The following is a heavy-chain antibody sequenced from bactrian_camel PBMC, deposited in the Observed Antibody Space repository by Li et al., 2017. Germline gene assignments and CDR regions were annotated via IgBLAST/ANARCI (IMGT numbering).Heavy chain of an antibody. D-gene: IGHD3*01. CDR3: AAGPDVGREKHLTADQVLSIRRNNF. CDR2: IAPDGSR. V-gene: IGHV3S55*01. J-gene: IGHJ4*01. CDR1: GLAFEGGN. Sequence: HVQLVESGGGAVQTGGSLRLTCTAVGLAFEGGNQGWYRETPGNEFELVSSIAPDGSRWYADSVQGRFTTSRNVLPERLSLQMTRLKAEDTAMYYCAAGPDVGREKHLTADQVLSIRRNNFWGQGTQVTVS.